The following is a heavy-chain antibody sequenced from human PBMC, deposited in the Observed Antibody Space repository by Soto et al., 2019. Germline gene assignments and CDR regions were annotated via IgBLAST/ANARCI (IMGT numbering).Heavy chain of an antibody. CDR1: GVTCGNHG. Sequence: RVWWAAAGVTCGNHGVSWVRQDQGKGLEWVSSISSSSSYIYYADSVKGRFTISRDNAKNSLYLQMNSLRAEDTAVYYSADSTSRYRYAFAIWLHGTTVPVSS. J-gene: IGHJ3*02. CDR2: ISSSSSYI. CDR3: ADSTSRYRYAFAI. D-gene: IGHD2-15*01. V-gene: IGHV3-21*01.